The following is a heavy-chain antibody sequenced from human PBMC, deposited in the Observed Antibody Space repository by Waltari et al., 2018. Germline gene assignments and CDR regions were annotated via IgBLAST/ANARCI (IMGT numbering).Heavy chain of an antibody. D-gene: IGHD1-26*01. CDR3: ARKIRTYYVVAFDL. V-gene: IGHV3-9*01. CDR1: GFTFDDHA. CDR2: ISWNGENV. J-gene: IGHJ3*01. Sequence: EEQLVESGEGLVQPGRSLRLSCAASGFTFDDHAMHWVRQAPGKGLEWVSSISWNGENVAYADSVKGRYTISRDNAKKSLFLQMNSVRPEDTALYYCARKIRTYYVVAFDLWGQGTMVLVSS.